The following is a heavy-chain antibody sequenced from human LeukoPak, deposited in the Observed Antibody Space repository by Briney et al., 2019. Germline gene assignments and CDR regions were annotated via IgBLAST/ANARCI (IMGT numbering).Heavy chain of an antibody. CDR1: GFTFSNYA. J-gene: IGHJ6*03. CDR3: AKAASKRTDYGDYAFYYYMDV. CDR2: ISYDGNNK. D-gene: IGHD4-17*01. Sequence: GGSLRLSCAASGFTFSNYAIHWVRQAPGKGLEWVAFISYDGNNKYYADSVKGRFTISRDDSKNTLYLQMNSLRAEDTAVYYCAKAASKRTDYGDYAFYYYMDVWGKGTTVTISS. V-gene: IGHV3-30*04.